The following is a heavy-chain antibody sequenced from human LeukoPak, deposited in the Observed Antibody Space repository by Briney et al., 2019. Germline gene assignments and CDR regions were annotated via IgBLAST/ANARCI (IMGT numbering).Heavy chain of an antibody. CDR1: GYTFTSYY. Sequence: ASVKVSCKASGYTFTSYYMHWVRQAPGKGLEWMGGFDPEDGETIYAQKFQGRVTMTEDTSTDTAYMELSSLRSEDTAVYYCATDRHSGRPHDAFDIWGQGTMVTVSS. V-gene: IGHV1-24*01. CDR3: ATDRHSGRPHDAFDI. D-gene: IGHD1-26*01. J-gene: IGHJ3*02. CDR2: FDPEDGET.